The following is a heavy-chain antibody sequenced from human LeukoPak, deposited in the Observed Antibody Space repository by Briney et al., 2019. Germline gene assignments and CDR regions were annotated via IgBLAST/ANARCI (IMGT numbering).Heavy chain of an antibody. CDR3: ARDSGFSGTQRGEY. Sequence: GRSLRLSCAASGFTFSSYAMHWVRQAPGKGLEWVAVISHDGSNKYNADSVKGRFTISRDNSKNTLHLQMNSLRAEDTAVYYCARDSGFSGTQRGEYWGQGTLVTVSS. CDR1: GFTFSSYA. D-gene: IGHD3/OR15-3a*01. CDR2: ISHDGSNK. V-gene: IGHV3-30*04. J-gene: IGHJ4*02.